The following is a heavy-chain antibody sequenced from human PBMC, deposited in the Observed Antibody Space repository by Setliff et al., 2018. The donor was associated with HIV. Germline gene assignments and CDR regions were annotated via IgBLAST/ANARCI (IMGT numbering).Heavy chain of an antibody. CDR2: INPNSGGT. D-gene: IGHD5-18*01. CDR1: GYTFTNYY. V-gene: IGHV1-2*02. CDR3: ARTLPQYTNLFDY. Sequence: ASVKVSCKASGYTFTNYYMHWVRQAPGQGLEWMGWINPNSGGTNYAQKFQGRVTMTRDTSISTAYMELSRLRSDDTAVYYRARTLPQYTNLFDYWGQGTLVTVSS. J-gene: IGHJ4*02.